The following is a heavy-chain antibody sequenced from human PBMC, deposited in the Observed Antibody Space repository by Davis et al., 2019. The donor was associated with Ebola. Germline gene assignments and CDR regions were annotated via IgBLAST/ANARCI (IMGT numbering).Heavy chain of an antibody. CDR2: ISGDGGST. Sequence: GESLKTSCAASGFTFDDYAMHWVRQAPGKGLEWVSLISGDGGSTYYADSVKGRFTISRDNSKNSLYLQMNSLRTEDTALYYCASSRTTSHFDYWGQGTLVTVSS. J-gene: IGHJ4*02. CDR1: GFTFDDYA. V-gene: IGHV3-43*02. D-gene: IGHD4-17*01. CDR3: ASSRTTSHFDY.